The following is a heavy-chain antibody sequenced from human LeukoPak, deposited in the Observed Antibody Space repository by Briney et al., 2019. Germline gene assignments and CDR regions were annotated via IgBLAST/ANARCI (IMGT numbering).Heavy chain of an antibody. CDR3: VTRETVSEVVTNFIN. V-gene: IGHV3-21*01. J-gene: IGHJ4*02. CDR1: KFIFGHYN. D-gene: IGHD3-22*01. Sequence: GGSLRLFCALSKFIFGHYNMNGVRQAPGKGLEWVSSISRSGNDKYYADSVKGRFTISRDNAKNSLFLQMNGLRAEDTAVYYCVTRETVSEVVTNFINLGQRVLVTVSS. CDR2: ISRSGNDK.